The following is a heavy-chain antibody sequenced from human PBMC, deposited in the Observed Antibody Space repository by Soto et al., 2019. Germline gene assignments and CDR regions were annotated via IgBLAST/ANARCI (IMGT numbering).Heavy chain of an antibody. Sequence: PSETLSLTCTVSGGSISIYYWSWIRQPPGKGLEWIGYIYYSGNTNYNPSLKSRVTVSLDTSKSQFSLKLSSVTAADTAVYYCARLTPYSSGKGFDYWGQGNLVTVSS. CDR3: ARLTPYSSGKGFDY. CDR2: IYYSGNT. J-gene: IGHJ4*02. D-gene: IGHD3-10*01. CDR1: GGSISIYY. V-gene: IGHV4-59*08.